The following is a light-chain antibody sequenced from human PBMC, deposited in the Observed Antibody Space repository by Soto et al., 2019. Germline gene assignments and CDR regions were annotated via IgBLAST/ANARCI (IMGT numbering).Light chain of an antibody. J-gene: IGLJ1*01. V-gene: IGLV2-14*01. CDR2: EVS. CDR3: RSKTSSISYV. CDR1: TSDVGGYNY. Sequence: QSALTQPASVSGSPGQSITISCTGTTSDVGGYNYVSWYQQHPGKVPKLLIHEVSNRPSGVSNRFSGSKSGNTASLTISGLQEEDEDDYYCRSKTSSISYVFGTGTKLTVL.